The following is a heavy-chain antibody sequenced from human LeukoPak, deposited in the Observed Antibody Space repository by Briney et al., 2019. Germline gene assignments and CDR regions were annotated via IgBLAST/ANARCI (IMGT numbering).Heavy chain of an antibody. Sequence: PSETLSLTCAVYGGSFSGYYWSWIRQPPGKGLEWIGEINHSGSTNYNPSLKCRVTISVDTSKNQFSLKLSSVTAADTAVYYCARELGYCGSTSCSRRRYFDYWGQGTLVTVSS. V-gene: IGHV4-34*01. J-gene: IGHJ4*02. CDR2: INHSGST. D-gene: IGHD2-2*01. CDR3: ARELGYCGSTSCSRRRYFDY. CDR1: GGSFSGYY.